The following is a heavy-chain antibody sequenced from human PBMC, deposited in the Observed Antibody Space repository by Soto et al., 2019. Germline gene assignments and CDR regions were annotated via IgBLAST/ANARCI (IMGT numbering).Heavy chain of an antibody. CDR3: TKGRYFDWLHDAFDI. V-gene: IGHV3-15*01. CDR1: GFTFSNAW. D-gene: IGHD3-9*01. CDR2: IKSKTDGGTT. J-gene: IGHJ3*02. Sequence: VQLVESGGGVVQPGRSLRLSCAASGFTFSNAWMSWVRQAPGKGLEWVGRIKSKTDGGTTDYAAPVKGRFTISRDDSKNTLYLQMNSLKTEDTAVYYCTKGRYFDWLHDAFDIWGQGTMVTVSS.